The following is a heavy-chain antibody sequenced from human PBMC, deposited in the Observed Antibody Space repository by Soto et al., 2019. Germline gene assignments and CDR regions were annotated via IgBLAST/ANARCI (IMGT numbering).Heavy chain of an antibody. V-gene: IGHV1-46*01. CDR3: ARSRGVPHKFDN. Sequence: ASVKVSCKASTYTFTTYSFHWVRQAPGQGLEWMGIINPSGGSTRYAQKFQGRVTMTSDTSTGTVYMELRSLRSEDAAMYYCARSRGVPHKFDNWGQGTLVTVSS. CDR1: TYTFTTYS. D-gene: IGHD3-10*01. J-gene: IGHJ4*02. CDR2: INPSGGST.